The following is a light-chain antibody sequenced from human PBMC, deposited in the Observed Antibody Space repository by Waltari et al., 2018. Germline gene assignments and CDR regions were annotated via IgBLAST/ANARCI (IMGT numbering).Light chain of an antibody. J-gene: IGKJ4*01. V-gene: IGKV1-16*01. Sequence: DIQLTQSPSSLSASVGDRVTINCRASQDINGALAWFQHQPGKAPKTLIYDISTRQSGFPSRFGGSGSGTDFTLTIDSLQPDDFATYYCRHYYYYPFTFGGGTKVEVK. CDR2: DIS. CDR3: RHYYYYPFT. CDR1: QDINGA.